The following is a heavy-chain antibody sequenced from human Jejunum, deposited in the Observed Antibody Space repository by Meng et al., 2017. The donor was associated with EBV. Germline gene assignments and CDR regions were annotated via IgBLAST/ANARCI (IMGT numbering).Heavy chain of an antibody. CDR2: MHPGGST. D-gene: IGHD4-11*01. Sequence: QWRLQDPGPGLVKPSGTLFPTCAASGDSTSSSHWWSWVRQPPGKGLEWIGEMHPGGSTNYNPSLKSRVTISVDNSKNQFSLKLTSVTAADTAVYYCAKSNDYSLNSWGQGALVTVSS. J-gene: IGHJ4*02. V-gene: IGHV4-4*02. CDR3: AKSNDYSLNS. CDR1: GDSTSSSHW.